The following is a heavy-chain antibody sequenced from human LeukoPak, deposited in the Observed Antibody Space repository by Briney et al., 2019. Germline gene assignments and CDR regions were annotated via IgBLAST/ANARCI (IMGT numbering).Heavy chain of an antibody. V-gene: IGHV1-69*13. CDR2: VIPIFGTA. Sequence: GASVKVSCKASGGTFSSYAISWVRQAPGQGLEWMGGVIPIFGTANYAQKFQGRVTITADESTSTAYMELSSLRSEDTAVYYCARSPPHYYDSSYFDYRGQGTLVTVSS. CDR1: GGTFSSYA. CDR3: ARSPPHYYDSSYFDY. J-gene: IGHJ4*02. D-gene: IGHD3-22*01.